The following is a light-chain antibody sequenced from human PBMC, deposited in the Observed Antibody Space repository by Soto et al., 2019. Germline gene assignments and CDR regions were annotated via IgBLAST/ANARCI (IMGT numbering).Light chain of an antibody. J-gene: IGLJ1*01. CDR2: EVS. Sequence: QSVLTQPPSASGSPGHSVTISCTGTSSDVGGYNYVSWYQQHPGKAPKLMIYEVSKLPSGVPDRFSGSKSGNTASLTVSGLQAEDEADYYCSSYAGSNNPTYVFGTGIKVTVL. CDR3: SSYAGSNNPTYV. V-gene: IGLV2-8*01. CDR1: SSDVGGYNY.